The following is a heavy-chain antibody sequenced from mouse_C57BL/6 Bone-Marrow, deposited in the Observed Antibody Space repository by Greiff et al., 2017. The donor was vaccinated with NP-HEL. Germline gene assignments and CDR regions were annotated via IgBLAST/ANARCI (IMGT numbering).Heavy chain of an antibody. V-gene: IGHV1-76*01. J-gene: IGHJ4*01. CDR2: IYPGSGNT. D-gene: IGHD1-1*01. Sequence: QVQLKQSGAELVRPGASVKLSCKASGYTFTDYYINWVKQRPGQGLEWIARIYPGSGNTYYNEKFKGKATLTAEKSSSTAYMQLSSLTSEDSAVYFCARNYYGSSSYYAMDYWGQGTSVTVSS. CDR3: ARNYYGSSSYYAMDY. CDR1: GYTFTDYY.